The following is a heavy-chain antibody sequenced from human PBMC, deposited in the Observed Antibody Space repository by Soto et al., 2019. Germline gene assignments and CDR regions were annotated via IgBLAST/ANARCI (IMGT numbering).Heavy chain of an antibody. CDR1: GDSVSSNSAA. D-gene: IGHD3-10*01. J-gene: IGHJ6*02. Sequence: SQTLSLTCAISGDSVSSNSAAWNWIRQSPSRGLEWLGRTYYRSKWYNDYAVSVKSRITINPDTSKNQFSLQLNSVTPEDTAVYYCARDERFGELLSPYYYYGMDVWGQGTTVTVSS. V-gene: IGHV6-1*01. CDR3: ARDERFGELLSPYYYYGMDV. CDR2: TYYRSKWYN.